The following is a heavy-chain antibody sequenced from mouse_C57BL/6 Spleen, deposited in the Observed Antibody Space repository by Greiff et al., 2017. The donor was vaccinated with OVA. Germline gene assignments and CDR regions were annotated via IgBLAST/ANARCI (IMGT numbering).Heavy chain of an antibody. CDR1: GYTFTDYY. CDR2: IFPGSGST. V-gene: IGHV1-75*01. J-gene: IGHJ2*01. CDR3: AKGTTVVEGVRYFDY. D-gene: IGHD1-1*01. Sequence: QVHVKQSGPELVKPGASVKISCKASGYTFTDYYINWVKQRPGQGLEWIGWIFPGSGSTYYNEKFKGKATLTVDKSSSTAYMLLSSLTSEDSAVYFCAKGTTVVEGVRYFDYWGQGTTLTVSS.